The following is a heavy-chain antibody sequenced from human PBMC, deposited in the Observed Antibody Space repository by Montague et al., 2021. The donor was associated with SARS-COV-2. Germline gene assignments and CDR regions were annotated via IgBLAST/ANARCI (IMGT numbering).Heavy chain of an antibody. CDR2: IDNSGST. J-gene: IGHJ6*02. CDR1: GDSIRESH. D-gene: IGHD1-20*01. Sequence: SETLSLTCTVSGDSIRESHWSWIRQPPGKGLEWIGYIDNSGSTNXXPALESRVTLTVSASNNQFYLTLRSVTAADTAVYYCARLTGSRVYYYHYGLDVWGQGTTVTVS. V-gene: IGHV4-4*09. CDR3: ARLTGSRVYYYHYGLDV.